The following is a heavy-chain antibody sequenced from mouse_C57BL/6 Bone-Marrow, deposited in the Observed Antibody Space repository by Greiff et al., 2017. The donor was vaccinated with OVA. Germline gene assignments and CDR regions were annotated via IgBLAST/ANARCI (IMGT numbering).Heavy chain of an antibody. Sequence: VQLQQSGAELVRPGASVKLSCTASGFNIKDYYMHWVKQRPGQGLEWIGWIYPRDGSTKYNEKFKGKATLTVDTSSSTAYMELHSLTSEDSAVYFCAMDYWGQGTSVTVSS. V-gene: IGHV1-85*01. J-gene: IGHJ4*01. CDR3: AMDY. CDR1: GFNIKDYY. CDR2: IYPRDGST.